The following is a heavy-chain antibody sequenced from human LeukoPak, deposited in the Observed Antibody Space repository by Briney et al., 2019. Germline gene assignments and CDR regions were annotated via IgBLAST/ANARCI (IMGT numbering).Heavy chain of an antibody. D-gene: IGHD2-2*02. CDR3: AGRYLYYYYYYMDV. CDR2: VNHTGST. J-gene: IGHJ6*03. Sequence: SETLSLTCAVYGGSFSGYFWNWIRQPPGKGLEWIGEVNHTGSTNYNPFLKSRVTISVDTSKNQFSLKLTSMTAADTAVYYCAGRYLYYYYYYMDVWGKGTTVTVSS. V-gene: IGHV4-34*01. CDR1: GGSFSGYF.